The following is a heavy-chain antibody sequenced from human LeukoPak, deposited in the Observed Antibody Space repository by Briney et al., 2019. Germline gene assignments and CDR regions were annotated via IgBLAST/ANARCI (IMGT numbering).Heavy chain of an antibody. CDR3: ARGGFRELSY. Sequence: SETLSLTCAVYGGSFSGYYWSWIRQPPGKGLEWSGEINHSGTTNYNPSLKSRVTISVDTSKNQFSLKLSSVTAADTAVYYCARGGFRELSYWGQGTLVTVSS. D-gene: IGHD3-10*01. CDR1: GGSFSGYY. V-gene: IGHV4-34*01. CDR2: INHSGTT. J-gene: IGHJ4*02.